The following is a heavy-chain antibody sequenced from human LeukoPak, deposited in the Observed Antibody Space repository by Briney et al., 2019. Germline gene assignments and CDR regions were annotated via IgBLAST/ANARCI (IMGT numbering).Heavy chain of an antibody. CDR2: ISGSGGST. CDR1: GFTFSSYA. Sequence: GGSLRLSCAASGFTFSSYAMSWVRQAPGKGLEWVSAISGSGGSTYYADSVKGRFTISRDNSKNTLYLQMSSLRAEDTAVYYCAKGVCSGGSCPLDYWGQGTLVTVSS. J-gene: IGHJ4*02. D-gene: IGHD2-15*01. V-gene: IGHV3-23*01. CDR3: AKGVCSGGSCPLDY.